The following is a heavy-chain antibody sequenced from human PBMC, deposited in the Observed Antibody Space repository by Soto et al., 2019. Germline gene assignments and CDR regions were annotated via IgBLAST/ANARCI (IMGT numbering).Heavy chain of an antibody. J-gene: IGHJ6*02. Sequence: SETLSLTCTVSGGSISISIYYWGWIRQPPGKGLEWIGSIYYSGSTYYNPSLKSRVTISVDTSKNQFSLKLSSVTAADTAVYYCARTSILLEQLGVDYYYYYGMDVWGQGTTVTVS. CDR3: ARTSILLEQLGVDYYYYYGMDV. D-gene: IGHD6-6*01. CDR1: GGSISISIYY. CDR2: IYYSGST. V-gene: IGHV4-39*01.